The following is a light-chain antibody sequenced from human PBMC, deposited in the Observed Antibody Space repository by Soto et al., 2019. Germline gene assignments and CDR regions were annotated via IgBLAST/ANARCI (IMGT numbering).Light chain of an antibody. V-gene: IGLV2-14*01. CDR2: EVT. CDR3: SSYTSSSTVL. Sequence: QSVLTQPASVSGSLGQSITISCTGTSSDVGGYNYVSWYQQHPGKDPKVVIFEVTKRPSGVSSRFSGSKSGNTASLTVSGLQAEDVGDYYCSSYTSSSTVLFGGGTKLTVL. J-gene: IGLJ2*01. CDR1: SSDVGGYNY.